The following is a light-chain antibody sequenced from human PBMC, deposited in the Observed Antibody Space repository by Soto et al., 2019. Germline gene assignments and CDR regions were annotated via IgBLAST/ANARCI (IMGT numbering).Light chain of an antibody. CDR1: SSDVGGYNY. CDR2: DVS. J-gene: IGLJ2*01. CDR3: SSYTRSSTLGSVV. Sequence: QSVLTQPASVSGSPGQSITISCTGTSSDVGGYNYFSWYQQHPGKAPKLMIYDVSNRPSGVSNRFAGSKSGNTASLTISGLQAEDEAAYYCSSYTRSSTLGSVVFGKATKLTVL. V-gene: IGLV2-14*01.